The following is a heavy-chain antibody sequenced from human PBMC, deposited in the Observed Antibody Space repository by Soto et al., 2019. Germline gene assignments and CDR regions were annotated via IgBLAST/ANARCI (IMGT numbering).Heavy chain of an antibody. J-gene: IGHJ4*02. Sequence: GSGPTLVNPTQTLTLTCTFSGFSLSTSGVGVGWNRQPPGKAREWLALIYWNDDKKYSPSLKSRLGITKDTFRNQVVLTMTNVDPLDTATYYCARRRGYNWNNPAFDYWGQGALVTVSS. CDR1: GFSLSTSGVG. V-gene: IGHV2-5*01. D-gene: IGHD1-20*01. CDR2: IYWNDDK. CDR3: ARRRGYNWNNPAFDY.